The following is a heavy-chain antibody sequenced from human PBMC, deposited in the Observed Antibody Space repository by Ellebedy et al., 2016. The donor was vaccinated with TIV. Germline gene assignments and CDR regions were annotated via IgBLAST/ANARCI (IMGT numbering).Heavy chain of an antibody. D-gene: IGHD1-26*01. V-gene: IGHV3-23*01. Sequence: PGGSLRLSCAASGFTFSSYAMSWVRQAPGKGLEWISTIVVKTYYADSVKGRFTISRDNSRNTVYLQMNSLTAEDTAVYYCSKERATGSYSTDVCDIWGQGTMVTVSS. J-gene: IGHJ3*02. CDR1: GFTFSSYA. CDR3: SKERATGSYSTDVCDI. CDR2: IVVKT.